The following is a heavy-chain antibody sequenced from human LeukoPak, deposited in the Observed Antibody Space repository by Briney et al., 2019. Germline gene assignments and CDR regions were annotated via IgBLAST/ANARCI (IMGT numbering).Heavy chain of an antibody. CDR2: IIPIFGTA. J-gene: IGHJ4*02. D-gene: IGHD3-3*01. V-gene: IGHV1-69*05. CDR1: GYTFSSYG. Sequence: SVKVSCKASGYTFSSYGISWVRQAPGQGLEWMGRIIPIFGTANYAQKFQGRVTITTDESTSTAYMELSSLRSEDTAVYYCASSSITIFGVVIYGGFDYWGQGTLVTVYS. CDR3: ASSSITIFGVVIYGGFDY.